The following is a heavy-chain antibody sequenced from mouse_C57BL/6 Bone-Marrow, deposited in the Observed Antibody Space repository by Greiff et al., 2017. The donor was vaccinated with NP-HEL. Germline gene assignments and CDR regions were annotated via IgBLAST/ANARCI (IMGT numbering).Heavy chain of an antibody. CDR2: IYPRSGNT. J-gene: IGHJ2*01. D-gene: IGHD2-10*01. V-gene: IGHV1-81*01. CDR3: ARHPGLPYYFDY. Sequence: VHLVESGAELARPGASVKLSCKASGYTFTSYGISWVKQRTGQGLEWIGEIYPRSGNTYYNEKFKGKATLTADKSSSTAYMELRSLTSEDSAVYFCARHPGLPYYFDYWGQGTTLTVSS. CDR1: GYTFTSYG.